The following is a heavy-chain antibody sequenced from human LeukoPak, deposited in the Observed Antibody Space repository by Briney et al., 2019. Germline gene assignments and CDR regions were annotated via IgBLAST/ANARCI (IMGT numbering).Heavy chain of an antibody. D-gene: IGHD6-6*01. CDR1: GFTFSSYA. J-gene: IGHJ5*02. CDR3: AKNPYIAARLHWFDP. CDR2: IGGSGGST. V-gene: IGHV3-23*01. Sequence: GGSLRLSCAASGFTFSSYAMSWVRQAPGKGLEWVSAIGGSGGSTYYADSVKGRFTISRDNSKNTLYLQMNSLRAEDTAVYYCAKNPYIAARLHWFDPWGQGTLVTVSS.